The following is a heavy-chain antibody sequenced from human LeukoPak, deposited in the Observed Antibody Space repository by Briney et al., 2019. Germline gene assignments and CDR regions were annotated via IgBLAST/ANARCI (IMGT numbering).Heavy chain of an antibody. Sequence: GGSLRLSCAASGFTFSSYGMSWVRQAPGKGLEWVSAISGSGGSTYYADSVKGRFTISRDNSKNTLYLQMNSLRAEDTAVYYCAKDPLWDDYVWGSYRYTPFDYWGQGTLVTVSS. CDR2: ISGSGGST. CDR3: AKDPLWDDYVWGSYRYTPFDY. V-gene: IGHV3-23*01. D-gene: IGHD3-16*02. CDR1: GFTFSSYG. J-gene: IGHJ4*02.